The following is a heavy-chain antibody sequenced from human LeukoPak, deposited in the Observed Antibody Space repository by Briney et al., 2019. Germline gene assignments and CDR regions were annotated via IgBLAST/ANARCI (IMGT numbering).Heavy chain of an antibody. V-gene: IGHV4-4*07. CDR1: GFTFSSYS. Sequence: GSLRFSCSASGFTFSSYSMNWIRQPAGKGLEWIGHIYTSGSTNYNPSLKSRVTMSVDTSKNQFSLKLSSVTAADTAVYYCARVGGTYYDILTGYLTWYYFDYWGQGTLVTVSS. J-gene: IGHJ4*02. CDR3: ARVGGTYYDILTGYLTWYYFDY. CDR2: IYTSGST. D-gene: IGHD3-9*01.